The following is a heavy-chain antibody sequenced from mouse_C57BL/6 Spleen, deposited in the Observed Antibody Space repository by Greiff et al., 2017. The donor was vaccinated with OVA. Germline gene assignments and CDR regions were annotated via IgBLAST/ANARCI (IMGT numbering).Heavy chain of an antibody. CDR2: IDPETGGT. Sequence: VQLQQSGAELVRPGASVTLSCKASGYTFTDYEMHWVKQTPVHGLEWIGAIDPETGGTAYNQKFKGKAILTADKSSSTAYMELRSLTSEDSAVYYCTRYYGSSPFDYWGQGTTLTVSS. J-gene: IGHJ2*01. V-gene: IGHV1-15*01. CDR3: TRYYGSSPFDY. D-gene: IGHD1-1*01. CDR1: GYTFTDYE.